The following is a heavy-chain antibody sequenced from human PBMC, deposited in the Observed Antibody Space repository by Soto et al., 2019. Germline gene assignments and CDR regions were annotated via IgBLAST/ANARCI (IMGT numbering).Heavy chain of an antibody. V-gene: IGHV4-4*02. Sequence: VQLQESGPGLVNPSWTLSLTCAVSGGSLSSSNWWSWVRQPPGKALEWLGEIFYSGSTKYNPSLNSRVTISADQSKNHLSLRLSSVTAADTDVSYCVHHGGDPSYHDFWGQGILVTVSS. J-gene: IGHJ4*01. CDR2: IFYSGST. CDR3: VHHGGDPSYHDF. CDR1: GGSLSSSNW. D-gene: IGHD4-17*01.